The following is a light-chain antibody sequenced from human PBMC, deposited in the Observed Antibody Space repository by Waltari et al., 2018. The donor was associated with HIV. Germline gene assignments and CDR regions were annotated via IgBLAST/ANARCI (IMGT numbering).Light chain of an antibody. CDR3: QQYNDWPFT. CDR1: QSGSSN. J-gene: IGKJ3*01. Sequence: EVVMTQSPATLSVSPGERATLSCRASQSGSSNLAWYQQKPGQAPRPLIYGASTRATGIPARFSGSGSGTEFTLTISSLQSEDFAVYSCQQYNDWPFTFGPGTKVDMK. V-gene: IGKV3-15*01. CDR2: GAS.